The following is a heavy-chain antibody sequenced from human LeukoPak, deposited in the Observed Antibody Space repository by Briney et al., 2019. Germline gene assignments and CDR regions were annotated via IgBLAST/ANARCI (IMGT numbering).Heavy chain of an antibody. CDR2: IYPSDSDT. Sequence: GESLKISCKGSGYSFTNYWIGWVRQMPGKGLEWMGSIYPSDSDTRYSPSFQGQVTISADKSISTAYLRWSSLKASDTAMFYCARRYCSGGSCNFDYWGQGTLVTVSS. D-gene: IGHD2-15*01. J-gene: IGHJ4*02. V-gene: IGHV5-51*01. CDR1: GYSFTNYW. CDR3: ARRYCSGGSCNFDY.